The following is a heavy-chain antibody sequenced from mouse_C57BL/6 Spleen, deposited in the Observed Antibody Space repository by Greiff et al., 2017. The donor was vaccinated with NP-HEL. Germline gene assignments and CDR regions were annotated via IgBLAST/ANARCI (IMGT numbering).Heavy chain of an antibody. J-gene: IGHJ2*01. CDR3: ARKGELGRDYFDY. V-gene: IGHV1-61*01. CDR2: IYPSDSET. D-gene: IGHD4-1*01. Sequence: QVQLQQPGAELVRPGSSVKLSCKASGYTFTSYWMDWVKQRPGQGLEWIGNIYPSDSETHYNQKFKDKATLTVDKSSSTAYMQLSSLTSEDSAVYYCARKGELGRDYFDYWGQGTTLTVSS. CDR1: GYTFTSYW.